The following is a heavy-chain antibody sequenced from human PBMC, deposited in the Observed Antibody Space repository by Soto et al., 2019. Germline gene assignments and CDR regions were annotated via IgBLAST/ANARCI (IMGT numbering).Heavy chain of an antibody. CDR2: ISDTGGTT. D-gene: IGHD2-8*01. CDR1: GFTFSSYA. CDR3: AKDISTSGSVTSHISFDY. J-gene: IGHJ4*02. V-gene: IGHV3-23*01. Sequence: EVQLLESGGGLVQPGGSLRLSCAASGFTFSSYAMRCVRQAPGKGLEWVSGISDTGGTTYYEDSVRGRFTISRDNSKNTRSLQMNSPRAEDTALYYCAKDISTSGSVTSHISFDYWGQGTLVTVSS.